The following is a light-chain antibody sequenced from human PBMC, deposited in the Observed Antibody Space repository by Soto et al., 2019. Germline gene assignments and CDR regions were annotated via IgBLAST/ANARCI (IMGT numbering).Light chain of an antibody. Sequence: DIQMTQSPSTLSASVGDRVTITCRASQSLNNYLAWYQQKSGKAPKLLIYDASTLERGVPSRFSGTGSGTEFTLTISSLQPDDFATYYCQQYYRSSITFGQGTRLEIK. V-gene: IGKV1-5*01. CDR1: QSLNNY. CDR3: QQYYRSSIT. CDR2: DAS. J-gene: IGKJ5*01.